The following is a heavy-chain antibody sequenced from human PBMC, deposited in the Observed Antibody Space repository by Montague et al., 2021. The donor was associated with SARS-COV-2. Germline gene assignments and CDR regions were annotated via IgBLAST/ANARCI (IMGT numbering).Heavy chain of an antibody. Sequence: SETLSLTCTVSGGSISGSSYYWGWIRQPPGKGLEWIGTIYYSGSTYYNPSLNSRVTISVDTSNNQFSLKLNSVTSSDTAVYYCARQGSGSYFNWFDSWGQGTLVTVSS. D-gene: IGHD1-26*01. CDR3: ARQGSGSYFNWFDS. J-gene: IGHJ5*01. CDR1: GGSISGSSYY. V-gene: IGHV4-39*01. CDR2: IYYSGST.